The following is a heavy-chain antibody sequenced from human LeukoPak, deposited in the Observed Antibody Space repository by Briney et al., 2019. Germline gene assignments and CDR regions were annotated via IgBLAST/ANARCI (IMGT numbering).Heavy chain of an antibody. CDR3: ARLTETDY. Sequence: GASVKVSCKASGYSFTGYYMHWVRQAPGQGPEWMGWIFPNSGDTHYAQKFQGRVTMTRDTSTSTVYMELSSLRSEDTAVYYCARLTETDYWGQGTLVTVSS. V-gene: IGHV1-2*02. CDR1: GYSFTGYY. CDR2: IFPNSGDT. J-gene: IGHJ4*02. D-gene: IGHD3-9*01.